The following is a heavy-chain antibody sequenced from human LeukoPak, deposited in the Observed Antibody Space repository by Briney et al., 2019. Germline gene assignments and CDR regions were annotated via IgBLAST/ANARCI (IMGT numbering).Heavy chain of an antibody. CDR3: VADGRDADNIYFHH. Sequence: GGSLRRSCSASGFIFSISAMHWVRQAPGKGLQYVSVISGNGVTTSYADSVKGRVTISRDNSKNMVYLQMSSLRAEDTAVYCCVADGRDADNIYFHHWGQGTLVTVSS. J-gene: IGHJ1*01. CDR2: ISGNGVTT. V-gene: IGHV3-64D*06. D-gene: IGHD5-24*01. CDR1: GFIFSISA.